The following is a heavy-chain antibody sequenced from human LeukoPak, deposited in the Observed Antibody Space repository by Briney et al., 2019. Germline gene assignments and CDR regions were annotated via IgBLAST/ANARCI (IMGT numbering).Heavy chain of an antibody. V-gene: IGHV3-30*03. CDR2: ISYDGSNK. Sequence: GGSLRLSCAASGFTFSSYGMHWVRQAPGKGLEWVAVISYDGSNKYYADSVKGRFTISRDNSKNTLYLQMNSLRAEDTAVYYCARQNIAAAVTRDYWGQGTLVTVSS. J-gene: IGHJ4*02. CDR3: ARQNIAAAVTRDY. CDR1: GFTFSSYG. D-gene: IGHD6-13*01.